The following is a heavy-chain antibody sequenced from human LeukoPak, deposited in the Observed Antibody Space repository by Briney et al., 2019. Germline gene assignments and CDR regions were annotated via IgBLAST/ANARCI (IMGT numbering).Heavy chain of an antibody. CDR3: ANPAPTYYYDSSGYYPAAFDY. D-gene: IGHD3-22*01. CDR1: GFTFSSYA. CDR2: ISGRGGST. J-gene: IGHJ4*02. Sequence: PGGSLRLSCAASGFTFSSYAMSWVRQAPGKGLGWVSAISGRGGSTYYADSVKGRFTISRDNSKNTLYLQMNSLRAEDTAVYYCANPAPTYYYDSSGYYPAAFDYWGQGTLVTVSS. V-gene: IGHV3-23*01.